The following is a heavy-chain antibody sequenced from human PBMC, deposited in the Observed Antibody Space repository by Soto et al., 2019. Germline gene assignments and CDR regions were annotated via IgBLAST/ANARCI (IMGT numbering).Heavy chain of an antibody. CDR1: GFTFSSYG. CDR2: ISYDGSNK. V-gene: IGHV3-30*18. Sequence: GGSLRLSCAASGFTFSSYGMHWVRQAPGKGLEWVAVISYDGSNKYYADSVKGRFTISRDNSKNTLYLQMNSLRAEDTAVYYCAKTMVRGVIPLYFDYWGQGTLVTVSS. CDR3: AKTMVRGVIPLYFDY. J-gene: IGHJ4*02. D-gene: IGHD3-10*01.